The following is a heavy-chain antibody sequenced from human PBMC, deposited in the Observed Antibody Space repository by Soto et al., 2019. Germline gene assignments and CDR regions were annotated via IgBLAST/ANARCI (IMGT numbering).Heavy chain of an antibody. CDR3: AKRWYYDILTGYSNIDY. Sequence: GGSLRLSCAASGFTFSSSAMSWVRQAPGKGLEWVSAISGSGGSTYYADSVKGRFTISRDNSKNTLYLQMNSLRAEDTAVYYCAKRWYYDILTGYSNIDYWGQGTLVTVSS. V-gene: IGHV3-23*01. CDR1: GFTFSSSA. J-gene: IGHJ4*02. D-gene: IGHD3-9*01. CDR2: ISGSGGST.